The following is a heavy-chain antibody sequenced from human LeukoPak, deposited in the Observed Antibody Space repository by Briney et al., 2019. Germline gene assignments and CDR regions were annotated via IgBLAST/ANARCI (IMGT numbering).Heavy chain of an antibody. D-gene: IGHD3-22*01. CDR1: GYTFTSYD. V-gene: IGHV1-8*01. J-gene: IGHJ4*02. CDR2: MNPNSGNT. Sequence: ASVKVSCKASGYTFTSYDINWVRQATGQGLEWMGWMNPNSGNTGYAQKFQGRVTMTRNTSISTAYMELSSLRSEDTAVYYCAREWADYYDSSPPYFDYWGQGTLVTVSS. CDR3: AREWADYYDSSPPYFDY.